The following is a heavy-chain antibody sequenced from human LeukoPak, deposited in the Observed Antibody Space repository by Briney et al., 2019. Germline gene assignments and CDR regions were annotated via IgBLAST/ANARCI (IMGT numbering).Heavy chain of an antibody. J-gene: IGHJ4*02. CDR1: GFTFSSYG. D-gene: IGHD3-10*01. V-gene: IGHV3-30*02. CDR2: IRYDGSNK. CDR3: AIDRVLWFGEFSHY. Sequence: PWGSLRLSCAASGFTFSSYGMHWVRQAPGKGLEWVAFIRYDGSNKYYADSVKGRFTISRDNSKNTLYLQMNSLRAEDTAVYYCAIDRVLWFGEFSHYWGQGTLVTVSS.